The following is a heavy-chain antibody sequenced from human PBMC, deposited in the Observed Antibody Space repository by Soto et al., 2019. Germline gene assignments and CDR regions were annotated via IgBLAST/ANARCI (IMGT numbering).Heavy chain of an antibody. D-gene: IGHD1-26*01. CDR1: GFTFSSYS. J-gene: IGHJ4*02. CDR2: ISSSSSYI. V-gene: IGHV3-21*01. Sequence: GGSLKLSCAASGFTFSSYSMNWVRQAPGKGLEWVSSISSSSSYIYYADSVKGRLTISRDNAKNSLYLQMNSLRAEDTAVYYCARSLNSGSYYFFDYWGQGTLVTVSS. CDR3: ARSLNSGSYYFFDY.